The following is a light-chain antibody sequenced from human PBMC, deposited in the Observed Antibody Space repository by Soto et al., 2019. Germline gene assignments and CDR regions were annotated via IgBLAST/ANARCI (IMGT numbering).Light chain of an antibody. CDR1: QSVRYY. V-gene: IGKV3-11*01. CDR3: QQRNNWPPWT. CDR2: DAS. J-gene: IGKJ1*01. Sequence: EIVLTQSPATLSLSPGERATLSCRASQSVRYYLAWYQQKPGQAPRLLIYDASNRATGIPARFSGSGSGTDFTLTISILEPEDSAVYYCQQRNNWPPWTFGQGTKVEIK.